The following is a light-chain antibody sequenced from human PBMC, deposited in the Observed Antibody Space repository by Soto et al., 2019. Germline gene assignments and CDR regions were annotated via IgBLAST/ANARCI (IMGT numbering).Light chain of an antibody. J-gene: IGLJ2*01. CDR3: SSFAGSPVV. CDR1: SSDVGEENY. CDR2: EVS. V-gene: IGLV2-8*01. Sequence: QSALTQPPSASGSPGQSVTITCSGTSSDVGEENYVSWYQQHPGKVPKLILYEVSKRPSGVPDRFSGFRSGNTASLTVSGLQAEDEAEYYCSSFAGSPVVFGGGTKLTVL.